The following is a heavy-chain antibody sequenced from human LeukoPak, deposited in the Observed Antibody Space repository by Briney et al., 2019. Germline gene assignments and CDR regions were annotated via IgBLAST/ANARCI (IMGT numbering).Heavy chain of an antibody. J-gene: IGHJ5*02. Sequence: SETLSLTCAVYGGSFSGYYWSWIRQPPGKGLEWIGEINHSGSTNYNPSLKSRVTISVDTSKNQFSLKLSSVTAADTAVYYCARLIAAAGTWGQGALVTVSS. CDR3: ARLIAAAGT. CDR2: INHSGST. V-gene: IGHV4-34*01. CDR1: GGSFSGYY. D-gene: IGHD6-13*01.